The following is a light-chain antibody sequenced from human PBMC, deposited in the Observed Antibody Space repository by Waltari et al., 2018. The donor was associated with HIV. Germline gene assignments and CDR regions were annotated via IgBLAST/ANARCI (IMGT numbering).Light chain of an antibody. CDR3: QQYYSARAVT. CDR2: ATS. Sequence: DIQMTQSPSSLSASVGDRVTITCRASQDISSSVAWYQQKPGKAPHLLLYATSRLESGVPSRFSGSGSGTEYTLTISSLQPEDFATYYCQQYYSARAVTFGGGTKVEIK. CDR1: QDISSS. J-gene: IGKJ4*01. V-gene: IGKV1-NL1*01.